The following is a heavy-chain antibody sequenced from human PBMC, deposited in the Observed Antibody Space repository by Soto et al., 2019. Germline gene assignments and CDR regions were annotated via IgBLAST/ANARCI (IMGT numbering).Heavy chain of an antibody. CDR3: ASGDYVWGSYRYPRDDHGMDV. CDR2: IIPIFGTA. Sequence: SVKVSCKASGGTFSSYAISWVRQAPGQGLEWMGGIIPIFGTANYAQKFQGRVTITADESTSTAYMELSSLRSEDTAVYYCASGDYVWGSYRYPRDDHGMDVWGQGTTVAVSS. V-gene: IGHV1-69*13. D-gene: IGHD3-16*02. J-gene: IGHJ6*02. CDR1: GGTFSSYA.